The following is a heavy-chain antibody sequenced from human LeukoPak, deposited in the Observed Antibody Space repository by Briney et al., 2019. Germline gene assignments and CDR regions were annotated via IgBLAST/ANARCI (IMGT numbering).Heavy chain of an antibody. CDR1: GYTFTSYY. CDR3: ARGWDYDSGGRPTAYVY. J-gene: IGHJ4*02. Sequence: SVKVSCKASGYTFTSYYMHWVRQAPGQGLEWMGGIIPIFGTANYAQKFQGKVTITADESTSTAYMELSSLRSEDTTIYYCARGWDYDSGGRPTAYVYWGQGTLVSVSS. D-gene: IGHD3-22*01. V-gene: IGHV1-69*13. CDR2: IIPIFGTA.